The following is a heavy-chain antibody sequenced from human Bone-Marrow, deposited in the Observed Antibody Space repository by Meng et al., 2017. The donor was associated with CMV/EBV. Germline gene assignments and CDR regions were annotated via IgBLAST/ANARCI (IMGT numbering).Heavy chain of an antibody. Sequence: GESLKISCTASEFTFSSYGMNWVRQAPGKGLEWVSSISSSSSYIYYADSLKGRFTISRDNAKNSLYLQMNSLRAEDTAVYYCARDPELELPPYFDYWGQGTLVTVSS. CDR1: EFTFSSYG. V-gene: IGHV3-21*01. CDR3: ARDPELELPPYFDY. J-gene: IGHJ4*02. D-gene: IGHD1-7*01. CDR2: ISSSSSYI.